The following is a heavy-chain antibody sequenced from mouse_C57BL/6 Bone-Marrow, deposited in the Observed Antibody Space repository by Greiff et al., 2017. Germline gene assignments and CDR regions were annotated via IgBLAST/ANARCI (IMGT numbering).Heavy chain of an antibody. CDR1: GFTFSDFY. J-gene: IGHJ1*03. V-gene: IGHV7-1*01. CDR2: SRNKANDYTT. CDR3: ASDARRGYFDV. Sequence: DVKLVESGGGLVQSGRSLRLSCATSGFTFSDFYMEWVRQAPGKGLEWIAASRNKANDYTTEYSASVKGRFIVSRDTSQSILYLQMHALRAEDTAIYYCASDARRGYFDVWGTGTTVTVSS.